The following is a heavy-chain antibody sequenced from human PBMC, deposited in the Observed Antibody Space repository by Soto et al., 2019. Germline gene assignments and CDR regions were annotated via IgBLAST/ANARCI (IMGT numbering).Heavy chain of an antibody. CDR2: ISAYNGNT. J-gene: IGHJ4*02. CDR3: ARGGAPIDY. V-gene: IGHV1-18*01. CDR1: GYTFTNFG. D-gene: IGHD3-16*01. Sequence: QVQLVQSGAEVKKPGASVKVSCKASGYTFTNFGISWVRQAPGQGLEWMGWISAYNGNTNYAQNFQGRDTITTDTSTSTGKMELRSLKSDDPAVYSCARGGAPIDYWSQGTLVTVSS.